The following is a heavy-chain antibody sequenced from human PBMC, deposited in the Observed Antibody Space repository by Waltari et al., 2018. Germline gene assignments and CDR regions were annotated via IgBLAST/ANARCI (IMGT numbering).Heavy chain of an antibody. Sequence: QVQRVESGGGVVQSGGSLRLSCAASGFTFGSYGMHWVRQAPGKGLEWVAFIRNDESNKYYGDSVQGRFTISRDTSKNTLYLQMDSLRAEDTAVYYCAKDSLWGTLDYWGQGTLVTVSS. J-gene: IGHJ4*02. CDR2: IRNDESNK. CDR1: GFTFGSYG. D-gene: IGHD3-16*01. V-gene: IGHV3-30*02. CDR3: AKDSLWGTLDY.